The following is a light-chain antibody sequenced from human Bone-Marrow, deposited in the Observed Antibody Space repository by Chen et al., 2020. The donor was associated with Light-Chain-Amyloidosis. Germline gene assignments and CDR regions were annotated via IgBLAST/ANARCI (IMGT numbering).Light chain of an antibody. V-gene: IGLV1-47*01. CDR1: SSNIGINY. CDR3: SAWDFRLNCYF. J-gene: IGLJ1*01. Sequence: QSVLTQPHSASGTPGQRVTIYCSRASSNIGINYVYCSQHFPGAAPNLLVHRNKQRPSGGPYPFSAFKSGTSAFLAISGLRSGEWADFYCSAWDFRLNCYFLGTGTKVIVL. CDR2: RNK.